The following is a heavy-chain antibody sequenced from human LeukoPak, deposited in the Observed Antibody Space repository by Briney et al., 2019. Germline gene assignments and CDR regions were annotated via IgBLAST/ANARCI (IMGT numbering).Heavy chain of an antibody. Sequence: SETLSLTCAVYGGSFSGYYWSWIRQPPGKGLEWIGEINHRGSTNYNPSLKSRVTISVDTSKKQFSLKLRSVTAADTAVYYCARDLVTVTKGFDIWGQGTMVSVSS. J-gene: IGHJ3*02. V-gene: IGHV4-34*01. CDR3: ARDLVTVTKGFDI. CDR1: GGSFSGYY. CDR2: INHRGST. D-gene: IGHD4-17*01.